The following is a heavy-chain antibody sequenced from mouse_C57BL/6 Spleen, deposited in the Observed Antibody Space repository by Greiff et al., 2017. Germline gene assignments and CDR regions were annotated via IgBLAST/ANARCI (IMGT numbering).Heavy chain of an antibody. Sequence: VHVKQSGPELVKPGASVKMSCKASGYTFTDYNMHWVKQSHGKSLEWIGYINPNNGGTSYNQKFKGKATLTVNKSSSTAYMELRSLTSEDSAVYYCARPPYDYDGGYFDYWGQGTTLTVSS. D-gene: IGHD2-4*01. J-gene: IGHJ2*01. V-gene: IGHV1-22*01. CDR3: ARPPYDYDGGYFDY. CDR2: INPNNGGT. CDR1: GYTFTDYN.